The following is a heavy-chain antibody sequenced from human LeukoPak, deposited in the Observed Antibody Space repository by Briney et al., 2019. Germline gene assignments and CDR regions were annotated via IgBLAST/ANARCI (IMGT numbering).Heavy chain of an antibody. CDR2: ISYDGSDT. CDR3: AKPYYYGSRSYMDY. D-gene: IGHD3-10*01. J-gene: IGHJ4*02. CDR1: GFTFSSYG. V-gene: IGHV3-30*18. Sequence: GRSLRLSCAASGFTFSSYGMHWVRQAPGKGLEWVAVISYDGSDTYYADSVKGRFTISRDNSKNMLYLQMNSLRAEDTAVYYCAKPYYYGSRSYMDYWGQGTLVTVSS.